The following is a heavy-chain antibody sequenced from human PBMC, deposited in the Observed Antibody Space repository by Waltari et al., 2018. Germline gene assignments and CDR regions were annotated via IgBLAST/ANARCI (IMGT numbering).Heavy chain of an antibody. V-gene: IGHV4-38-2*02. CDR3: ARDLYDFWSGYYNQAFDI. J-gene: IGHJ3*02. D-gene: IGHD3-3*01. CDR2: IYHSGST. CDR1: GYSISSGYY. Sequence: QVQLQESGPGLVKPSETLSLTCTVSGYSISSGYYWGWIRQPPGKGLEWIGSIYHSGSTYYNPSLKSRVTISVDTSKNQFSLKLSSVTAADTAVYYCARDLYDFWSGYYNQAFDIWGQGTMVTVSS.